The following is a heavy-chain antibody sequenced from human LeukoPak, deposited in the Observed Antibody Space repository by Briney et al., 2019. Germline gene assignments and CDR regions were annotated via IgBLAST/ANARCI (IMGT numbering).Heavy chain of an antibody. V-gene: IGHV3-53*01. Sequence: GGSLRLSCAVSGFTVSSIYMSWVRQAPGKGLEWVSLIYTDGTTYYSESVKGRFTISRDNSRNTLYLQMNSLRVEDTATYYCAADTHSRSWFDHWGQGTLDTVSS. CDR2: IYTDGTT. CDR3: AADTHSRSWFDH. J-gene: IGHJ5*02. D-gene: IGHD6-13*01. CDR1: GFTVSSIY.